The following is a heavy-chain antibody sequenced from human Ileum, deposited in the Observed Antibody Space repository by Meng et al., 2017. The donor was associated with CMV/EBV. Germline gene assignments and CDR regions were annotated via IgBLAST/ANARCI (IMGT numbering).Heavy chain of an antibody. J-gene: IGHJ5*02. V-gene: IGHV1-2*02. Sequence: ASVKVSCKASGYTFTGFYIHWVRQAPGQGLEWIGWINPNSGDTNYAQRFQGRVTMTRDTSISTAYMELSSLRSDDTAVYYCARDRCSSTSCYPDWFDPWGQGTLVTVSS. CDR2: INPNSGDT. D-gene: IGHD2-2*01. CDR3: ARDRCSSTSCYPDWFDP. CDR1: GYTFTGFY.